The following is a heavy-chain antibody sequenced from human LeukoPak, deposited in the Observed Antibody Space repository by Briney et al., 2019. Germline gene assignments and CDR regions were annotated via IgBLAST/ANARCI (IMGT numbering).Heavy chain of an antibody. V-gene: IGHV4-39*07. CDR3: ARDLGYSYGSFDY. CDR2: IYYSGST. CDR1: GGSISSSSYY. J-gene: IGHJ4*02. D-gene: IGHD5-18*01. Sequence: PSETLSLTCTVSGGSISSSSYYWGWIRQPPGRGLEWIGSIYYSGSTNYNPSLKSRVTISVDTSKNQFSLKLSSVTAADTAVYYCARDLGYSYGSFDYWGQGTLVTVSS.